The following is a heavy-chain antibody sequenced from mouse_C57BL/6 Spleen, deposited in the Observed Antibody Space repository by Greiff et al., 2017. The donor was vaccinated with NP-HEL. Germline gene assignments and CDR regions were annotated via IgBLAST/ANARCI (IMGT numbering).Heavy chain of an antibody. CDR3: AIDYYGSSLFAY. V-gene: IGHV1-22*01. J-gene: IGHJ3*01. CDR1: GYTFTDYN. Sequence: EVQLQQSGPELVKPGASVKMSCKASGYTFTDYNMHWVKQSHGKSLEWIGYINPNNGGTSYNQKFKGKATLTVNKSSSTAYMELRSLTSEDSAVYYCAIDYYGSSLFAYWGQGTLVTVSA. CDR2: INPNNGGT. D-gene: IGHD1-1*01.